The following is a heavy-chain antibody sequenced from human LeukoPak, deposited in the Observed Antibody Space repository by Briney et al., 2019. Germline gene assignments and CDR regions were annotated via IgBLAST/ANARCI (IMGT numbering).Heavy chain of an antibody. CDR3: ARDGYYDYVWGSYSYYFDY. CDR1: GYTFTSYG. V-gene: IGHV1-18*01. D-gene: IGHD3-16*01. CDR2: ISAYNGNT. Sequence: ASVKVSCKASGYTFTSYGISWVRQAPGQGLEWMGWISAYNGNTNYAQKLQGRVTMTTDTSTSTAYMELRSLRSDDTAVYYCARDGYYDYVWGSYSYYFDYWGQGTLVTVSS. J-gene: IGHJ4*02.